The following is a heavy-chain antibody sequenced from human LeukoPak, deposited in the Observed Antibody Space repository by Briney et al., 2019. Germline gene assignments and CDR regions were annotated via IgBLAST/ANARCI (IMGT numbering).Heavy chain of an antibody. Sequence: GGSLRLSCAASGFSFSVYAMHWVRQAPGKGLEYVSAINSNGDTIYYANSVKGRFTISRDNSKNTLYLQMGSLRGKDMAVYYCARIMTTGDNDYWGQGTLVTVSS. V-gene: IGHV3-64*01. CDR3: ARIMTTGDNDY. CDR2: INSNGDTI. J-gene: IGHJ4*02. CDR1: GFSFSVYA. D-gene: IGHD3-16*01.